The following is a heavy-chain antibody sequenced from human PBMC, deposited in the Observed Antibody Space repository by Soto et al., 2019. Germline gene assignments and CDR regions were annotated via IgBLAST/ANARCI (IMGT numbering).Heavy chain of an antibody. D-gene: IGHD5-12*01. J-gene: IGHJ4*02. Sequence: SLRLSCAASGFTFSSYGMHWVRQAPGKGLEWVAVISYDGSNKYYADSVKGRFTISRDNSKNTLYLQMNSLRAEDTAVYYCAKGRYSGYDKLEYYFDYWGQGTLVTVSS. CDR2: ISYDGSNK. CDR3: AKGRYSGYDKLEYYFDY. CDR1: GFTFSSYG. V-gene: IGHV3-30*18.